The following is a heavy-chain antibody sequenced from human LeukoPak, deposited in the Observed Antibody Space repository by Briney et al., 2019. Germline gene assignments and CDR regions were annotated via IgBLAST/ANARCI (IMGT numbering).Heavy chain of an antibody. Sequence: ASVKVSCKASGYTFTSRGISWVRQAPGQGLEWMGWINCHNGNTNYAQKLQGRLTMTTDTSTSTAYMELRSLRSDDTAMYYCARDEVSGGWYNHWGQGTLVTVSS. V-gene: IGHV1-18*04. CDR1: GYTFTSRG. D-gene: IGHD6-19*01. CDR3: ARDEVSGGWYNH. J-gene: IGHJ4*02. CDR2: INCHNGNT.